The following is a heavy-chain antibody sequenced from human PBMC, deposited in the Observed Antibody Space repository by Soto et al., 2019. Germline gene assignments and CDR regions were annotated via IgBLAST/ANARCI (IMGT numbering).Heavy chain of an antibody. V-gene: IGHV4-59*01. CDR2: IYYSGST. D-gene: IGHD6-13*01. J-gene: IGHJ6*02. CDR1: GGSICSYY. Sequence: PSGTLSVTCTVSGGSICSYYWSWIVQPPGKGLEWIGYIYYSGSTNDNPSLKSRVTTSVDTSKSQFALKLSSVPAADTAVYYWARASGSSRTNHYYYGKDVWGQETTVTVS. CDR3: ARASGSSRTNHYYYGKDV.